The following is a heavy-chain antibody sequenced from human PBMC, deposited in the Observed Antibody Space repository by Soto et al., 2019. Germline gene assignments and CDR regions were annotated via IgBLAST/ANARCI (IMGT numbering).Heavy chain of an antibody. CDR1: GYTFSNYL. CDR2: INAGNGKT. D-gene: IGHD3-10*01. Sequence: QVQLVQSGAEVKKPGASVKVSCKASGYTFSNYLLHWVRQAPGQRLEWMGWINAGNGKTKYSQRFKGRVTLTRDTSASTAYMELSSLRSEDTAVYYCASPSYGSGNFYWGQGTLVTVSS. V-gene: IGHV1-3*01. CDR3: ASPSYGSGNFY. J-gene: IGHJ4*02.